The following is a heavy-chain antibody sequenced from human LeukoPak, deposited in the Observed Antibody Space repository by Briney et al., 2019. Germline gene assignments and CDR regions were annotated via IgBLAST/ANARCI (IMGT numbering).Heavy chain of an antibody. CDR2: IYTSGST. CDR1: GGSISSGSYY. J-gene: IGHJ4*02. V-gene: IGHV4-61*02. D-gene: IGHD3-10*01. CDR3: ARERDGSGTQRGLDY. Sequence: SETLSLTCTVSGGSISSGSYYWSWIRQPAGKGLEWIGRIYTSGSTNYNPSLKSRVTISVDTSKNQFSLKLSSVTAADTAVYYCARERDGSGTQRGLDYWGQGTLVTASS.